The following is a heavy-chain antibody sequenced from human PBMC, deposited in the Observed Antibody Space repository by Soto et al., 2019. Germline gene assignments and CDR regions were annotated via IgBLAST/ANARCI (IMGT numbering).Heavy chain of an antibody. D-gene: IGHD3-22*01. V-gene: IGHV3-23*01. Sequence: EVQLLESGGGLVQPGGSLRLSCAASEFTFSNYAMSWVRQAAGKGLEWVSAISYGGGTTYYADSVKGRFTISRDNSENTLYLQMNSLRAEDTPLYYCAKNPGYYYDSTGYHFDSWGQGTLVTVSS. CDR1: EFTFSNYA. J-gene: IGHJ4*02. CDR3: AKNPGYYYDSTGYHFDS. CDR2: ISYGGGTT.